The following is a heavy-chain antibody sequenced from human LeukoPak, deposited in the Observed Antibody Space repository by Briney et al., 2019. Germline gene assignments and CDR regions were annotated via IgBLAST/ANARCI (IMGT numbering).Heavy chain of an antibody. CDR1: GFTFSSYA. Sequence: GRSLRLSCAASGFTFSSYAMHWVRQAPGKGLEWVAVISYDGSNKYYADSVKGRFTISRDNSKNTLYLQMNSLRAEDTAVYYCARDYGDWGQGALVTVSS. V-gene: IGHV3-30*04. J-gene: IGHJ4*02. CDR3: ARDYGD. CDR2: ISYDGSNK. D-gene: IGHD3-10*01.